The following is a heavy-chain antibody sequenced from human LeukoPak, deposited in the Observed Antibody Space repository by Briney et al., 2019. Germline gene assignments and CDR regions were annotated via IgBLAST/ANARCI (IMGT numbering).Heavy chain of an antibody. CDR2: ISGSGGST. Sequence: PGGSPRLSCAASGFTFSSYAMSWVRQAPGKGLEWVSSISGSGGSTSYADSVKGRSTISRDNSKNTLYLQMNSLRGEDTAVYYCARLVPATNYFDYWGQGTLVTVST. CDR3: ARLVPATNYFDY. J-gene: IGHJ4*02. D-gene: IGHD2-2*01. CDR1: GFTFSSYA. V-gene: IGHV3-23*01.